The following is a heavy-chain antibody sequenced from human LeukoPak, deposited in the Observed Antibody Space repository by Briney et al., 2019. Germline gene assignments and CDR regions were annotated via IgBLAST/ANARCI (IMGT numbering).Heavy chain of an antibody. V-gene: IGHV1-69*04. D-gene: IGHD1-26*01. Sequence: SVKVSCKASGGTFSSYAISWVRQAPGQGLEWMGRIIPILGIANYAQKFQGRVTITADKSTSTAYMELSSLRSEDTAVYYCARDPSFSAYYYYGMDVWGQGTTVTVSS. J-gene: IGHJ6*02. CDR2: IIPILGIA. CDR1: GGTFSSYA. CDR3: ARDPSFSAYYYYGMDV.